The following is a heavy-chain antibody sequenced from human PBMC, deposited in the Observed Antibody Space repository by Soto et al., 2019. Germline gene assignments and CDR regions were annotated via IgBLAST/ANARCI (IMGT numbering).Heavy chain of an antibody. V-gene: IGHV3-21*01. CDR2: ISPSTSHI. CDR1: GFTFSSCT. Sequence: EVHLVESGGGLVKPGGSLRLSCAVSGFTFSSCTMNWVRQAPGKGLEWVSSISPSTSHIYYADSVKGRFTISRDNAKNSLFLQMNSLRAEDTAVYYCSGCSGGACHQNYGMDFWGHATTVTVSS. J-gene: IGHJ6*02. D-gene: IGHD2-15*01. CDR3: SGCSGGACHQNYGMDF.